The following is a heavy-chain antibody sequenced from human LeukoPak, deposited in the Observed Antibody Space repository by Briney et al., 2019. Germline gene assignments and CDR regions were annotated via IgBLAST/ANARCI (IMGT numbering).Heavy chain of an antibody. Sequence: SETLSLTCTVSGGSISRDYWSWIRLPPGKGLEWIGNIYYSGSTIYNPSLKSRVIISADTSKKWFSLKMSSVTAADTAVYYCARLRVSLVRGVVYDYYGMDVWGQGTTVIVSS. CDR1: GGSISRDY. J-gene: IGHJ6*02. D-gene: IGHD3-10*01. V-gene: IGHV4-59*01. CDR2: IYYSGST. CDR3: ARLRVSLVRGVVYDYYGMDV.